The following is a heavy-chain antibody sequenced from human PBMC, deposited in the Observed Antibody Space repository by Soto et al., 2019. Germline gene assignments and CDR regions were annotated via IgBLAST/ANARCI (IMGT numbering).Heavy chain of an antibody. CDR3: ARGLKDSNLMSLYHYYYMNV. CDR1: GGSFSGYY. CDR2: INHSGST. D-gene: IGHD4-4*01. J-gene: IGHJ6*03. V-gene: IGHV4-34*01. Sequence: PTETLSLTCAVYGGSFSGYYWSWIRQPPGKGLEWIGEINHSGSTNYNPSLNSRVAISIDTSKNQFSLQLTSVTAADTAMYYCARGLKDSNLMSLYHYYYMNVWCKAITVSVS.